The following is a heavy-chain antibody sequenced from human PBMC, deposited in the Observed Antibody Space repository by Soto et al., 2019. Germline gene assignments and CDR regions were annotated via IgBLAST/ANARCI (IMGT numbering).Heavy chain of an antibody. V-gene: IGHV3-48*02. Sequence: GGSLRLSCAASGFTFSSYSMNWVRQAPGKGLEWVSYISSISTIYYADSVKGRFTISRDNAKNSLYLQMNSLRDEDTAVYYCARAPTGLLTGYLYYFDYWGQGTLVTVSS. CDR3: ARAPTGLLTGYLYYFDY. CDR1: GFTFSSYS. D-gene: IGHD3-9*01. J-gene: IGHJ4*02. CDR2: ISSISTI.